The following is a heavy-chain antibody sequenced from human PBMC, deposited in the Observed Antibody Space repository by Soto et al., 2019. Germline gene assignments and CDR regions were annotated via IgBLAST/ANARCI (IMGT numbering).Heavy chain of an antibody. V-gene: IGHV1-2*02. CDR2: INPNSGGT. CDR1: GYTFTGYY. CDR3: AREGSSGWWIWFDP. Sequence: ASVKVSCKASGYTFTGYYIHWVRQAPGQGLEWMGWINPNSGGTNYAQKFQGRVTMTRDTSISTAYMELSRLRSDDTAVYYCAREGSSGWWIWFDPWGQGTLVAV. D-gene: IGHD6-19*01. J-gene: IGHJ5*02.